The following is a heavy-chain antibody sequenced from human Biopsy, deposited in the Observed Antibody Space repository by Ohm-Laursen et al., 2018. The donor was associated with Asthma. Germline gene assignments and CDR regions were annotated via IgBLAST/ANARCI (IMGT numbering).Heavy chain of an antibody. J-gene: IGHJ3*02. CDR2: INAGDGNT. V-gene: IGHV1-3*01. D-gene: IGHD3-9*01. Sequence: SVKVSCKTSGYTFIHFAIHWVRQAPGQRLEWMGWINAGDGNTKYSQKFQGRLTISRDTSASTAYMDLSSLRSEDTAVYYCARTYFDFLTGQVHDAFAMWGQGTMVTVSS. CDR3: ARTYFDFLTGQVHDAFAM. CDR1: GYTFIHFA.